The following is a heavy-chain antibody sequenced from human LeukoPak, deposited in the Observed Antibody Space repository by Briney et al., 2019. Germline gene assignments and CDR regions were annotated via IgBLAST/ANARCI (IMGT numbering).Heavy chain of an antibody. V-gene: IGHV3-66*01. Sequence: GGSLRLSCAASGFTVSSNYMSWVRQAPGKGLEWVSVIYSGGSTYYADSVKGRFTISRDNSKNTLYLQMNSLRAEDTAVYYCARERYSSGWYDGYWGQGTLVTVSS. J-gene: IGHJ4*02. CDR2: IYSGGST. D-gene: IGHD6-19*01. CDR3: ARERYSSGWYDGY. CDR1: GFTVSSNY.